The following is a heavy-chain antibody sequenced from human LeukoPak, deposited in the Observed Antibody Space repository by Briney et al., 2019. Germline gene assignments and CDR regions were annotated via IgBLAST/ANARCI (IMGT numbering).Heavy chain of an antibody. CDR2: ISYDGSNK. CDR1: GFTFSSYA. D-gene: IGHD5-18*01. CDR3: ARRDTAMDFDY. V-gene: IGHV3-30-3*01. Sequence: PGGSLRLSCAASGFTFSSYAMYWVRQAPGKGLEWVAVISYDGSNKYYADSVKGRFTISRDNSKNTLYLQMNSLRAEDTAVYYCARRDTAMDFDYWGQGTLVTVSS. J-gene: IGHJ4*02.